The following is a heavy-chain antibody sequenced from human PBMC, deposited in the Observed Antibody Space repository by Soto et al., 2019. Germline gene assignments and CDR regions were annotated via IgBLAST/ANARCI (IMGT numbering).Heavy chain of an antibody. V-gene: IGHV4-4*02. Sequence: SETLSLTCAVSGGSISSSNWWSWVRQPPGKGLEWIGEIYHSGSTNYNPSLKSRVTISVDMSKSQFSLKLSSVTAADTAVYYCARRIKHYYGMDVWGQGTTVTVSS. CDR2: IYHSGST. J-gene: IGHJ6*02. CDR3: ARRIKHYYGMDV. CDR1: GGSISSSNW. D-gene: IGHD5-18*01.